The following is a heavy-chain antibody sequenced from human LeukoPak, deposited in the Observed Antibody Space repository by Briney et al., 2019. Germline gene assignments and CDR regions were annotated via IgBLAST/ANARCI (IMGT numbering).Heavy chain of an antibody. V-gene: IGHV1-46*01. CDR3: ASWGNFNFDY. D-gene: IGHD3-16*01. CDR2: INPSGGST. CDR1: GGTFSSYA. Sequence: ASVKVSCKASGGTFSSYAISWVRQAPGQGLEWMGIINPSGGSTSYAQKLQGRVTMTRDTSTSTVYMELSSLRSEDTAVYYCASWGNFNFDYWGQGTLVTVSS. J-gene: IGHJ4*02.